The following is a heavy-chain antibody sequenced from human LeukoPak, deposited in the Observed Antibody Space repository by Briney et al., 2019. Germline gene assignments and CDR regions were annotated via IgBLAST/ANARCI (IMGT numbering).Heavy chain of an antibody. Sequence: PSETLSLTCTVSGGSISAGGHFWAWIRQPPGKGLEWIGSIFYSGSTYYNPSLKSRVTISVDTSKSQFSLKLNSVTAADTAVYYCARPSLTIFGVVVDWFDPWGQGTLVIVSS. D-gene: IGHD3-3*01. V-gene: IGHV4-39*07. CDR2: IFYSGST. CDR3: ARPSLTIFGVVVDWFDP. J-gene: IGHJ5*02. CDR1: GGSISAGGHF.